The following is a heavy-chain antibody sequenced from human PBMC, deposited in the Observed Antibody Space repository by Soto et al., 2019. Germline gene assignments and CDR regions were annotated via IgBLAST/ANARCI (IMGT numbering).Heavy chain of an antibody. CDR1: GDSISSSKW. V-gene: IGHV4-4*02. Sequence: SETLSLTCGVSGDSISSSKWWTWVRQTPGNGLEWIGKIDHNGVANYNPSLEGRVTISKDISKNQISLKVTSVTAADSAVYYCARMNRDYYYYGMDVWGQGATVTVSS. CDR3: ARMNRDYYYYGMDV. J-gene: IGHJ6*02. CDR2: IDHNGVA.